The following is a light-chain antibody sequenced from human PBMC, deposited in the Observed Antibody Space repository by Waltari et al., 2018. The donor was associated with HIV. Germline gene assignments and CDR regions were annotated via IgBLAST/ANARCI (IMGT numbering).Light chain of an antibody. Sequence: EIVLTQSPGTLSLFPGEGATLSCRASLTLSSRYLVWYQQRHGQAPRLLNYNASTRAAGIPERFSGSGSGTDFTLTISRLEPEDFAVYYCQQYARSPFTFGPGTKVDFK. V-gene: IGKV3-20*01. J-gene: IGKJ3*01. CDR2: NAS. CDR1: LTLSSRY. CDR3: QQYARSPFT.